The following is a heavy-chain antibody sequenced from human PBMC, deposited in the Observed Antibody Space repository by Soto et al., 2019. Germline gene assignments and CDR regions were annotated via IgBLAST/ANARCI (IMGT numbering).Heavy chain of an antibody. CDR3: AKLGYYDILTGYYSAFDI. Sequence: GGSLRLSCAASGFTFSSYAMSWVRQAPGKGLEWVSAISGSGGSTYYADSVKGRFTISRDNSKNTLYLQMNSLRAEDTAVYYCAKLGYYDILTGYYSAFDIWGQGTMVTVSS. CDR1: GFTFSSYA. V-gene: IGHV3-23*01. CDR2: ISGSGGST. D-gene: IGHD3-9*01. J-gene: IGHJ3*02.